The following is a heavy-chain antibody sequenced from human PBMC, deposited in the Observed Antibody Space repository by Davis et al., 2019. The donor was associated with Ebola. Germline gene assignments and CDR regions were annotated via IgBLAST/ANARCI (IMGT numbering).Heavy chain of an antibody. CDR1: GFVFSSYV. V-gene: IGHV3-30-3*01. Sequence: GGSLRLSCEASGFVFSSYVMHWVRQAPGKGLEWVAVLSHDESQKYADSVKGRFTISRDNSKNTVYLQMNSLTNEDTAVYYCVKGGSYYGSGSYWVRYYGMDVWGQGTTVTVSS. CDR2: LSHDESQK. J-gene: IGHJ6*02. CDR3: VKGGSYYGSGSYWVRYYGMDV. D-gene: IGHD3-10*01.